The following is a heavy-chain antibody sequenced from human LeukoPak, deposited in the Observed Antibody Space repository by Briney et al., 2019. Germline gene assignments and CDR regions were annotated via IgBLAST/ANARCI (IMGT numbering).Heavy chain of an antibody. CDR3: ARERQWLTDDAFDI. D-gene: IGHD6-19*01. V-gene: IGHV3-21*01. CDR2: ISSSSSYI. CDR1: GFTFSSYS. J-gene: IGHJ3*02. Sequence: GGSLRLSCAASGFTFSSYSMNWVRQAPGKGLEWVSSISSSSSYIYYADSVKGRFTISRGNAKNSLYLQMNSLRAEDTAVYYCARERQWLTDDAFDIWGQGTMVTVSS.